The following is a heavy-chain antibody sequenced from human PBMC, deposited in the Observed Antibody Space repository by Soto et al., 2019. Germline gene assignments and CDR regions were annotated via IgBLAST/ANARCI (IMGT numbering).Heavy chain of an antibody. D-gene: IGHD3-16*01. J-gene: IGHJ5*02. V-gene: IGHV4-34*01. CDR1: GGSFSGYY. Sequence: SETLSLTCAVYGGSFSGYYWSWIRQPPGKGLEWIGEINHSGSTNYNPSLKSRVTISVDTSKNQFSLKLSSVTAADTAVYYCARAISDYIWGTPRGSWFDPWGQGTLVTVSS. CDR2: INHSGST. CDR3: ARAISDYIWGTPRGSWFDP.